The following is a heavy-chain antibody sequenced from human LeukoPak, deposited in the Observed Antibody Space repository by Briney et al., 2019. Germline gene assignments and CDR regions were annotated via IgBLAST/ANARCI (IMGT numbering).Heavy chain of an antibody. J-gene: IGHJ4*02. D-gene: IGHD3-3*01. CDR3: ARDGTFGVISMPSDY. CDR1: GYTFTGYY. CDR2: INPNSGDT. Sequence: GASVKVSCKASGYTFTGYYMHWVRQAPGQGLEWMGWINPNSGDTNYAQEFQGRVTMTRDTSISTAYMELTWLRSDDTAVYYCARDGTFGVISMPSDYWGQGTLVTVSS. V-gene: IGHV1-2*02.